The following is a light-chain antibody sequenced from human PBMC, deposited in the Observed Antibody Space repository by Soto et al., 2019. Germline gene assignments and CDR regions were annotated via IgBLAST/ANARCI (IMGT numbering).Light chain of an antibody. CDR3: QQRSNWLYT. Sequence: EIVLTQSPATLSLSPGERATLSCRASQSISVYLAWYQQKLGQAPRLLISDAYNRATGIPARFSGSGSGTDFTLTISSLEPEDFAVYYCQQRSNWLYTFGQGTKLEIK. V-gene: IGKV3-11*01. CDR2: DAY. CDR1: QSISVY. J-gene: IGKJ2*01.